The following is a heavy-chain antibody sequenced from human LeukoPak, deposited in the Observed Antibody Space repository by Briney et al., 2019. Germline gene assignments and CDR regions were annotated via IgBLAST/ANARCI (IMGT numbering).Heavy chain of an antibody. D-gene: IGHD3-10*01. CDR3: ANTYGSGSPDY. V-gene: IGHV4-59*12. Sequence: PSETLSLTCTVSGGSISSYYWSWIRQPPGKGLEWIGYIYYSGSTNYNPSLKSRVTISVDTSKNQFSLKLSSVTAADTAVYYCANTYGSGSPDYWGQGTLVTVSS. CDR1: GGSISSYY. J-gene: IGHJ4*02. CDR2: IYYSGST.